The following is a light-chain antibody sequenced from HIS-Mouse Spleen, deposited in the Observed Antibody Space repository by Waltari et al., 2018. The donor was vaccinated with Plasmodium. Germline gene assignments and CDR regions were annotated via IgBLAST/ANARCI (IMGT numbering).Light chain of an antibody. CDR2: DAS. J-gene: IGKJ4*01. V-gene: IGKV1-33*01. Sequence: DIQMTQSPSALSASVGDRVTITSQASQDISNYFNWYQQKPGKAPKLLIYDASNVETGVPSRFSGSGSGTDFTFTISSLQPEDIATYYCQQYDNLPLTFGGGTKVEIK. CDR3: QQYDNLPLT. CDR1: QDISNY.